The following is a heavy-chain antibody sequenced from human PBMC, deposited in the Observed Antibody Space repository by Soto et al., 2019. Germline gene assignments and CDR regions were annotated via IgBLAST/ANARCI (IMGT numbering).Heavy chain of an antibody. CDR3: ARVRMVYTTWCFDP. CDR2: IREDGADK. J-gene: IGHJ5*02. V-gene: IGHV3-7*03. D-gene: IGHD2-2*02. CDR1: GFTFSMYW. Sequence: LRLSCAGSGFTFSMYWMSWVRQAPGKGLEWVSNIREDGADKYYVDSVKGRFTISRDNAKNSLYLQMDRLRAEDTAVYYCARVRMVYTTWCFDPRGQGTLVTVSS.